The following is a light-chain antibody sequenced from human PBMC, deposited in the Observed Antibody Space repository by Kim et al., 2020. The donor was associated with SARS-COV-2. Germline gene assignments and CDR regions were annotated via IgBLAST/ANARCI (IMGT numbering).Light chain of an antibody. V-gene: IGLV2-14*03. CDR1: SSDVGGYNF. CDR2: DVN. J-gene: IGLJ1*01. Sequence: SITLSCTGTSSDVGGYNFVSWYQQHPDKAPKLMIYDVNKRPSGVSNRFSGSKSGNTASLTISGLQAEDEADYYCSSYTSSSTLYVFGAGTKVTVL. CDR3: SSYTSSSTLYV.